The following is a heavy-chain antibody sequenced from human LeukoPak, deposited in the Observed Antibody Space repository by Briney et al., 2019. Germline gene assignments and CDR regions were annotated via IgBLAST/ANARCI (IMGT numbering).Heavy chain of an antibody. V-gene: IGHV4-39*01. CDR1: GGSISSSSYY. D-gene: IGHD6-19*01. Sequence: SETLSLTCTVSGGSISSSSYYWGWIRQPPGKGLEWIGSIYYSGSTYYNPSLKSRVTISVGTSKNQFSLKLSSVTAADTAVYYCARVATVAGPDYYYYYYMDVWGKGTTVTISS. J-gene: IGHJ6*03. CDR2: IYYSGST. CDR3: ARVATVAGPDYYYYYYMDV.